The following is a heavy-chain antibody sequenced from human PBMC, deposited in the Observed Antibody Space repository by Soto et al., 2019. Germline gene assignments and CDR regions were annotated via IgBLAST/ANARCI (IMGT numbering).Heavy chain of an antibody. Sequence: PSETLSLTCSVSGGSVGSYYWSWIRQSPGKALEWIAYIYHTGSTKYNPSLKSRVTLSLDMSKKQISLKLSSVTAADTAVYYCARGAQQLVRPIMDVWGQGTTVTVSS. CDR2: IYHTGST. CDR3: ARGAQQLVRPIMDV. D-gene: IGHD6-13*01. V-gene: IGHV4-59*02. J-gene: IGHJ6*02. CDR1: GGSVGSYY.